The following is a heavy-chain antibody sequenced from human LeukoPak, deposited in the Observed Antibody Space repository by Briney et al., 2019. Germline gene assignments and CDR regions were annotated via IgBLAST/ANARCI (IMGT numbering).Heavy chain of an antibody. Sequence: GGSLRLSCAASGFTFSRYAMSWVRQAPGKGLEWVSAISGSGGSTYYADSVEGRFTISRDNSKNTLYLQMNSLRAEDTAVYYCAKSLWFGDDLDYNGMDVWGQGTTVTVSS. V-gene: IGHV3-23*01. CDR1: GFTFSRYA. CDR2: ISGSGGST. D-gene: IGHD3-10*01. J-gene: IGHJ6*02. CDR3: AKSLWFGDDLDYNGMDV.